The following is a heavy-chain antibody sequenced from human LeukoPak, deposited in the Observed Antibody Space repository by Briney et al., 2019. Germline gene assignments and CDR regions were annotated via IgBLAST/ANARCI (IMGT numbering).Heavy chain of an antibody. J-gene: IGHJ4*02. CDR3: ARIHDLDSTMGNYFDY. CDR1: GFALSTSGKC. D-gene: IGHD1-1*01. V-gene: IGHV2-70*17. Sequence: ESGPTLVNPTQTLTLTCNFSGFALSTSGKCVSWIRQPPGKALDWLGRLDWVDDKFYSTSLRTRLTISKDTSKNQVVLTMTNMDPVDTATYYCARIHDLDSTMGNYFDYWGQGTPVTVSS. CDR2: LDWVDDK.